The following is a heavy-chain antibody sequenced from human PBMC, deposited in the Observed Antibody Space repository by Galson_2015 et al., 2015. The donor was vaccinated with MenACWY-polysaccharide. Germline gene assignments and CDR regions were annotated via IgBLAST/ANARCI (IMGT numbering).Heavy chain of an antibody. CDR3: ATRGGDNWSYVSAFDI. V-gene: IGHV3-21*01. J-gene: IGHJ3*02. CDR1: GFTFSSYS. D-gene: IGHD1-7*01. CDR2: ISSSSSYI. Sequence: SLRLSCAASGFTFSSYSMNWVRQAPGKGLEWVSSISSSSSYIYYADSVKGRFTISRDNAKNSLYLQMNSLRAEDTAVYYCATRGGDNWSYVSAFDIWGQGTMVTVSS.